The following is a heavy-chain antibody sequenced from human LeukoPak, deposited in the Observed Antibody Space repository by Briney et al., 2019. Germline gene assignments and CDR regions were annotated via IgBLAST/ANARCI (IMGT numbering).Heavy chain of an antibody. V-gene: IGHV4-59*08. CDR1: GGSISSYY. Sequence: SETLSLTCTVSGGSISSYYWSWIRQPPGKGLEWIGYIYYSGRTNFNPSLKSRVTMSVDTSKNQFSLKLSSVTAADTAVYYCARHDIVATTSFDYWGQGTLVTASS. D-gene: IGHD5-12*01. J-gene: IGHJ4*02. CDR2: IYYSGRT. CDR3: ARHDIVATTSFDY.